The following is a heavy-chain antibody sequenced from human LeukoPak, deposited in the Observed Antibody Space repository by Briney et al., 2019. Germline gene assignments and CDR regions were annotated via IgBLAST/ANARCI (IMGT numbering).Heavy chain of an antibody. J-gene: IGHJ4*02. D-gene: IGHD6-13*01. CDR3: ARGPSFGSSSWYWKY. CDR1: GFTVSSNY. Sequence: GGSLRLSCAASGFTVSSNYMSWVRQAPGKGLEWVSVIYSGGSTYYADSVKGRFTISRDNSKNTLYLQMKSLRAEDTAVYYCARGPSFGSSSWYWKYWGQGTLVTVSS. V-gene: IGHV3-66*02. CDR2: IYSGGST.